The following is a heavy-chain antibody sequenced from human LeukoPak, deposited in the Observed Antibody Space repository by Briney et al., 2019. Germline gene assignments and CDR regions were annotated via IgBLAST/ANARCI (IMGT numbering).Heavy chain of an antibody. CDR1: GFTFSSYD. J-gene: IGHJ4*02. D-gene: IGHD5-24*01. V-gene: IGHV3-13*01. CDR2: IGTAGDT. CDR3: ARDGDGYNFDY. Sequence: PGGSLRLSCAASGFTFSSYDMHWVRKATGKGLEWVSAIGTAGDTYYPGSVKGRFTISRENAKNSLYLQMNSLRAEDTAVYYCARDGDGYNFDYWGQGTLVTVSS.